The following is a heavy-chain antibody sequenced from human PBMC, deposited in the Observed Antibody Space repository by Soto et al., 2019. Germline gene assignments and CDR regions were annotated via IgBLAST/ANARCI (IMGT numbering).Heavy chain of an antibody. CDR3: ARERDYGDPPAGYYYYGMDV. D-gene: IGHD4-17*01. CDR1: GFTFSSYE. CDR2: ISSSGSTI. J-gene: IGHJ6*02. Sequence: EVQLVESGGGLVQPGGSLRLSCAASGFTFSSYEMNWVRQAPGKGLEWVSYISSSGSTIYYADSVKGRFTISRDNAKNSLYLQMNSLRAEDTAVYYCARERDYGDPPAGYYYYGMDVWGQGTTVTVSS. V-gene: IGHV3-48*03.